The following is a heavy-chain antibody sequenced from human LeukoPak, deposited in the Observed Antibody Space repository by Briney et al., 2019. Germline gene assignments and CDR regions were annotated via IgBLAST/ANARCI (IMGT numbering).Heavy chain of an antibody. CDR1: GGSISSGDYY. V-gene: IGHV4-30-4*08. D-gene: IGHD6-6*01. CDR3: ARGPYSSSVYFDY. CDR2: IYYSGST. J-gene: IGHJ4*02. Sequence: PSQTLSLTCTVSGGSISSGDYYWSWIRQPPGEGLEWIGYIYYSGSTNYNPSLKSRVTMSVDTSKNQFSLKLSSVTAADTAVYYCARGPYSSSVYFDYWGQGTLVTVSS.